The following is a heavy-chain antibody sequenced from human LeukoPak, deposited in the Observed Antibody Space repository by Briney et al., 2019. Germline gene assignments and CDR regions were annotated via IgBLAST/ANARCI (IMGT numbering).Heavy chain of an antibody. Sequence: ASVKVSCKASGYTFTSSYMHWARHAPGQGLEWMGISNPSGGSTTYAQKFQGRVTLTGGMSTSTAYIELSSLRFEDTALYYCARGTTVTTLYYYYYFMDVWGKGTTVTVSS. V-gene: IGHV1-46*01. CDR2: SNPSGGST. CDR3: ARGTTVTTLYYYYYFMDV. CDR1: GYTFTSSY. D-gene: IGHD4-17*01. J-gene: IGHJ6*03.